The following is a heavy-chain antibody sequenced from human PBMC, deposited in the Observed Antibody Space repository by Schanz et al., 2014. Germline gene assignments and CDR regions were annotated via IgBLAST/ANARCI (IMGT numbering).Heavy chain of an antibody. D-gene: IGHD1-1*01. CDR1: GFTVSTNY. Sequence: EVQLVESGGGLIQPGGSLRLSCVASGFTVSTNYMTWVRQAPGKGLECVSVLYTGGSTFYAESVRGRFFISRDSSKNTLFLHMNSLRAEDTAVYYCVRDAGRDGYNLAFDVWGQGTLVTVSS. V-gene: IGHV3-53*01. CDR3: VRDAGRDGYNLAFDV. J-gene: IGHJ3*01. CDR2: LYTGGST.